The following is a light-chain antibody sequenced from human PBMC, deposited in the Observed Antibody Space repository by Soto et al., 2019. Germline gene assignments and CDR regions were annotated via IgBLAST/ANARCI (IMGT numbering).Light chain of an antibody. CDR3: QQYDTYST. V-gene: IGKV1-5*03. Sequence: DIQMTQSPSTLSASVGDRVTITCRASQRISSWLAWYQHKPGKAPKLLIYKASTLESGVPSRFSGSQSGTEFTLTISSLQPDDFATYYCQQYDTYSTFGQGTKVEIK. J-gene: IGKJ1*01. CDR2: KAS. CDR1: QRISSW.